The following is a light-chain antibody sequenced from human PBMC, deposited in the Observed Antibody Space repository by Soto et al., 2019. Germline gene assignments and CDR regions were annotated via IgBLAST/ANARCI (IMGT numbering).Light chain of an antibody. J-gene: IGKJ5*01. Sequence: AIRMTQSPSSFSASTGARVTITCRARQGISSYLAWYQQKPGKATKLRIYAASTLQSGVPSRFSGSGSGTDFTLTISCLQSEDFATYYCQQYYSYPITFGQGTRLEIK. CDR1: QGISSY. V-gene: IGKV1-8*01. CDR3: QQYYSYPIT. CDR2: AAS.